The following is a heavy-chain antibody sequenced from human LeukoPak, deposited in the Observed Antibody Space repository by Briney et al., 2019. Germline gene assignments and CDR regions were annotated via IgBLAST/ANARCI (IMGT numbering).Heavy chain of an antibody. D-gene: IGHD7-27*01. V-gene: IGHV3-21*01. CDR2: ISSSSSYI. CDR3: ARDYVWGSSESDY. J-gene: IGHJ4*02. CDR1: GFTFSIYS. Sequence: TGGSLRLSCAASGFTFSIYSMNWVRQAPGKGLEWVSSISSSSSYIYYADSVKGRFTTSGDNAKNSLYLQMNSLRVEDTAIYYCARDYVWGSSESDYWGQGTLVTVSS.